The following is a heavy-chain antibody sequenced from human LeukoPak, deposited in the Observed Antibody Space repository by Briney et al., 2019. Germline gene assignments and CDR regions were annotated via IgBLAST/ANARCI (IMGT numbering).Heavy chain of an antibody. Sequence: ASVKVSCKASGYTFTGYYMHWVRQAPGQGLEWMGWINPNSGDTNYAQKFQGRVAMTRDTSISTAYMELSRLTSDDMAVYYCARERAEGGHAFDIWGQGTMVTVSS. CDR3: ARERAEGGHAFDI. D-gene: IGHD1-14*01. CDR1: GYTFTGYY. CDR2: INPNSGDT. J-gene: IGHJ3*02. V-gene: IGHV1-2*02.